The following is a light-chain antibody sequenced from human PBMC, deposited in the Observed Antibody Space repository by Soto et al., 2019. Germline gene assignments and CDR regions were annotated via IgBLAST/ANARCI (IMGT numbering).Light chain of an antibody. Sequence: QSVLTQPPSASGTPGQTVTTSCSGSSSNIGSAYIYWYQHLPGTAPKLLIYRNNQRPSGVPDRFSASKSGTSASLAISGLRSEDDADYYCAAWDDSVVVFGGGTQLTVL. CDR3: AAWDDSVVV. CDR1: SSNIGSAY. J-gene: IGLJ2*01. CDR2: RNN. V-gene: IGLV1-47*01.